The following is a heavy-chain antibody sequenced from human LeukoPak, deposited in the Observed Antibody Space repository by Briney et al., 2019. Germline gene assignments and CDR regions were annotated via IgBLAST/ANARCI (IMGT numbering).Heavy chain of an antibody. V-gene: IGHV3-7*01. J-gene: IGHJ3*02. CDR2: IKQDGSEK. CDR1: GFTFSSYE. CDR3: ARDPYAFDI. Sequence: GGSLRLSCAASGFTFSSYEMNWVRQAPGKGLEWVANIKQDGSEKYYVDSVKGRFTISRDNAKNSLYLQMNSLRAEDTAVYYCARDPYAFDIWGQGTMVTVSS.